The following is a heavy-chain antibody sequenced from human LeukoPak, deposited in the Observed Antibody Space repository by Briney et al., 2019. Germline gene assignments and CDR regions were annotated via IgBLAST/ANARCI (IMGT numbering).Heavy chain of an antibody. V-gene: IGHV4-4*07. CDR3: ARPWYSSGWYYFDH. CDR1: GGSISSYY. J-gene: IGHJ4*02. Sequence: KPSETLSLTCTVSGGSISSYYWSWIRQPPGKGLEWIGRIYTDGSTTYNPSLKSRVTISVDTSKNQISLKLTSVTAADTALYYCARPWYSSGWYYFDHWGQGTLVIVSS. D-gene: IGHD6-19*01. CDR2: IYTDGST.